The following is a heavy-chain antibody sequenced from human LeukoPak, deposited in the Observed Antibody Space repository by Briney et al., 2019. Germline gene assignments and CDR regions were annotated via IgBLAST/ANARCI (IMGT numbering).Heavy chain of an antibody. D-gene: IGHD2-2*01. V-gene: IGHV4-38-2*01. CDR3: ARGAEREPAAIGWFDP. J-gene: IGHJ5*02. Sequence: SETLSLTCAVSGYSISSGYSWGWIRQPPGKGLEWIGYIYHSGSTYYNPSLKSRVTISVDTSKNQFSPKLNSVTAADTAVYYCARGAEREPAAIGWFDPWGQGTLVTVCS. CDR1: GYSISSGYS. CDR2: IYHSGST.